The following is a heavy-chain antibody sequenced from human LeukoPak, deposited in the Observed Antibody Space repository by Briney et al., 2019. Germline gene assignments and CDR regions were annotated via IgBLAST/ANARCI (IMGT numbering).Heavy chain of an antibody. V-gene: IGHV3-74*01. J-gene: IGHJ4*02. Sequence: GGSLRLSCAASGFTFSRYWMHWVRQAPGKGLVWVSRIKSDGSSRSYADSVKGRFTISRDNSKNTLYLQVNSLRAEDTAVYYCARSRWLQPYYFDFWGPGTLVTVSS. CDR1: GFTFSRYW. D-gene: IGHD5-18*01. CDR2: IKSDGSSR. CDR3: ARSRWLQPYYFDF.